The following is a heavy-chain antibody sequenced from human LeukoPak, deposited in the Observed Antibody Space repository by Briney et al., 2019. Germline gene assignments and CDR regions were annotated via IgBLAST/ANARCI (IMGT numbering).Heavy chain of an antibody. CDR2: INPNSGGT. J-gene: IGHJ3*02. V-gene: IGHV1-2*02. CDR1: GYTFTGYY. D-gene: IGHD3-16*02. CDR3: ARDRIGAFDI. Sequence: ASVKVSCKASGYTFTGYYMYWVRQAPGQGLEWMGWINPNSGGTNYAQKLQGRVTMTRDTSISTAYMELSSVTAADTAVYYCARDRIGAFDIWGQGTMVTVSS.